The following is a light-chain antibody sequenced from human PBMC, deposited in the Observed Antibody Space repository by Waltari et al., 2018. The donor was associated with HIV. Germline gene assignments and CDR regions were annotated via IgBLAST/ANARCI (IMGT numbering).Light chain of an antibody. CDR1: SPNIGAGSD. Sequence: QSVLTQPPSVSGAPGQRVTISCTGSSPNIGAGSDVHWYQQLPGTAPKLLINGNINRPSGVSDRFSDFKSGTSASLAITGLQTEDEADYYCQSYDVSLSGSIFGGGTKLTVL. CDR3: QSYDVSLSGSI. CDR2: GNI. V-gene: IGLV1-40*01. J-gene: IGLJ2*01.